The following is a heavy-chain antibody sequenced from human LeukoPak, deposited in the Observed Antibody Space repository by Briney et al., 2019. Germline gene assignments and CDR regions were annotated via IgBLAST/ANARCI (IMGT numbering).Heavy chain of an antibody. CDR2: IYHSGST. Sequence: SETLSLTCTVSGGPISSGGYYWSWIRQPPGKGLEWIGYIYHSGSTYYNPSLKSRVTISVDRSKNQFSLKLSSVTAADTAVYYCARVSAVRITIFGVVPRPYAFDIWGQGTMVTVSS. D-gene: IGHD3-3*01. CDR1: GGPISSGGYY. CDR3: ARVSAVRITIFGVVPRPYAFDI. V-gene: IGHV4-30-2*01. J-gene: IGHJ3*02.